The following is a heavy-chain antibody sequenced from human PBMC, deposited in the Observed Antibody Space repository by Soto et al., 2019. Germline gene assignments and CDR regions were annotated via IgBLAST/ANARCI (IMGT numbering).Heavy chain of an antibody. Sequence: SETLSFTCAVYGGSFSGYYWSWIRQPPGKGLEWIGEINHSGSTNYNPSLKSRVTISVDTSKNQFSLKLSSVTAADTAVYYCARFIAAAGTEPKNWFDPWGQGTLVTVSS. CDR3: ARFIAAAGTEPKNWFDP. J-gene: IGHJ5*02. D-gene: IGHD6-13*01. V-gene: IGHV4-34*01. CDR1: GGSFSGYY. CDR2: INHSGST.